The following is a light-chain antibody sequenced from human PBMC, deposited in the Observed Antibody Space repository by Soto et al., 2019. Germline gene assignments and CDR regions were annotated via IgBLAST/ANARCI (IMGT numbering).Light chain of an antibody. CDR2: GAS. CDR3: QQYDASPST. J-gene: IGKJ5*01. Sequence: EIVLTQSPDTLSLSPGERATLSCRASESVKSNYLAWYQQKPGLAPRLLIYGASTRATGIPDRFRGSGSGADFTLTIIRLEPEDFAVYYCQQYDASPSTFGQGTRLDIK. V-gene: IGKV3-20*01. CDR1: ESVKSNY.